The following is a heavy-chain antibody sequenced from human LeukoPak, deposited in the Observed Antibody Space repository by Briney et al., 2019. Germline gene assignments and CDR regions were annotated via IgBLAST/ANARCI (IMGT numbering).Heavy chain of an antibody. V-gene: IGHV3-23*01. CDR3: AKRRGEVPTASLDY. CDR2: ISGSGGSP. D-gene: IGHD2-2*01. CDR1: GFTFSGYA. Sequence: GGSLRLSCAASGFTFSGYAMSWVRQAPGKGLEWVSGISGSGGSPSYADSVKGRFTISRDNSKNTLYLQMNSLRAEDTAMYYCAKRRGEVPTASLDYWGQGTPVTVPS. J-gene: IGHJ4*02.